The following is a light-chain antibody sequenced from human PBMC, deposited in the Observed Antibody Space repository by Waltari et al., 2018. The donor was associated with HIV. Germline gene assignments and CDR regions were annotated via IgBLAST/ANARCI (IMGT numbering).Light chain of an antibody. CDR1: NSDIGSDDY. CDR3: SSFADRDGFYVL. CDR2: EVT. V-gene: IGLV2-8*01. Sequence: QSALTQPPSAPGSPGQSVTLPCTGSNSDIGSDDYVPWYPLHPSHAPKLVLSEVTKRPSGVSDRFSGSKSANTAFLTVSGLQAEDEADYYCSSFADRDGFYVLFGGGTRLTVL. J-gene: IGLJ2*01.